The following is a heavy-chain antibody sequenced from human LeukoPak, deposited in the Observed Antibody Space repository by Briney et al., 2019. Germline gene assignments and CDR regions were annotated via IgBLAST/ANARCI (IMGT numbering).Heavy chain of an antibody. D-gene: IGHD2-2*02. Sequence: GASVKASCKASGYTFTGYYMHWVRQAPGQGLEWMGWINPNSGGTNYAQKFQGRVTMTRDTSISTAYMELSRLRSDDTAVYYCARVLGYCSSTSCYNPPDYWGQGTLVTVSS. V-gene: IGHV1-2*02. CDR1: GYTFTGYY. J-gene: IGHJ4*02. CDR2: INPNSGGT. CDR3: ARVLGYCSSTSCYNPPDY.